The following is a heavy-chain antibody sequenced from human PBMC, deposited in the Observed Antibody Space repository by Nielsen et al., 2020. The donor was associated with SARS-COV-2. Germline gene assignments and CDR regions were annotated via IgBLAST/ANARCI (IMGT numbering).Heavy chain of an antibody. CDR3: AKVRGYGMDV. Sequence: GGSLRLSCVGSGFIFTNYWTIWVRQAPRRGLEWVANIRQDASENCYVDSVTGRFTICRDNAKNSLYLQLSSLGAEDTAVYYCAKVRGYGMDVWGRGTMVTVSS. V-gene: IGHV3-7*03. CDR1: GFIFTNYW. J-gene: IGHJ6*02. CDR2: IRQDASEN. D-gene: IGHD3-10*01.